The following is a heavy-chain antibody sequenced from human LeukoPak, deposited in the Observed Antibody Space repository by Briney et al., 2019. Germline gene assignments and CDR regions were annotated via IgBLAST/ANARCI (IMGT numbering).Heavy chain of an antibody. V-gene: IGHV3-9*01. CDR3: AKDTDCSSTSCYGFDFDY. Sequence: GGSLRLSCAASGFTFDDYAMHWVREAPGKGMEWVSGISWNSGSIGYADSVKGRFTISRDNAKNSLSLQMNSLRAEDTALYYCAKDTDCSSTSCYGFDFDYWGQGTLVTASS. CDR2: ISWNSGSI. CDR1: GFTFDDYA. D-gene: IGHD2-2*01. J-gene: IGHJ4*02.